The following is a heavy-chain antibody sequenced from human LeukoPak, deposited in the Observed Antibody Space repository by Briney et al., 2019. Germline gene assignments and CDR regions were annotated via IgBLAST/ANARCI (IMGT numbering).Heavy chain of an antibody. V-gene: IGHV3-30-3*01. CDR3: ARDWLGFFDY. CDR2: ISYDGSNK. J-gene: IGHJ4*02. CDR1: GFTFSSYA. Sequence: GGSLRLSCAAPGFTFSSYAMHWVRQAPGKGLEWVAVISYDGSNKYYADSVKGRFTISRDNSKNTLYLQMNSLRAEDTAVYYCARDWLGFFDYWGQGTLVTVSS. D-gene: IGHD6-19*01.